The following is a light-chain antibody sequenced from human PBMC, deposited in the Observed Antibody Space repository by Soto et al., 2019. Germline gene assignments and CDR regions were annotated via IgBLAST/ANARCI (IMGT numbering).Light chain of an antibody. CDR3: SPHGGTTPYV. J-gene: IGLJ1*01. CDR1: ASDIGGYNF. CDR2: EVN. Sequence: QSSLTQPPSASGSPGQSVAISCTGTASDIGGYNFVSWYQQHPGKAPKLMIYEVNKRPSGVPDRFSGSKSGNTASLTVSGPQAEDEADYYCSPHGGTTPYVFGTGPKVTVL. V-gene: IGLV2-8*01.